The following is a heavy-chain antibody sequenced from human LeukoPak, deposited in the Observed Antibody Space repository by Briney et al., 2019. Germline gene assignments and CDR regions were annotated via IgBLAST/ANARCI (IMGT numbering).Heavy chain of an antibody. CDR3: AKALSSSFYYFDL. V-gene: IGHV3-23*01. Sequence: PGGSLRLSCAGSGFTFSNYSINWVRQAPGKGLEWVSAISGSGGSTYYADSVKGRFTISRDNSRNTLYLQMNSLRAEDTAVYYCAKALSSSFYYFDLGGRGTLVTVSS. CDR1: GFTFSNYS. J-gene: IGHJ2*01. CDR2: ISGSGGST. D-gene: IGHD3-16*02.